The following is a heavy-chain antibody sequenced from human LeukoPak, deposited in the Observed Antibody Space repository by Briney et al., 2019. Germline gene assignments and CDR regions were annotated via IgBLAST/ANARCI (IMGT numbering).Heavy chain of an antibody. CDR2: IYYSGST. CDR3: ARVRSTVVNRFRSYYFDY. Sequence: SGTLSLTCTVSGGSISSYYWSWIRQPPGKGLEWIGFIYYSGSTTYNPSLKSRVTISVDTSKNQFSLKLSSVTAADTAVYYCARVRSTVVNRFRSYYFDYWGQGTLVTVSS. CDR1: GGSISSYY. J-gene: IGHJ4*02. D-gene: IGHD4-23*01. V-gene: IGHV4-59*01.